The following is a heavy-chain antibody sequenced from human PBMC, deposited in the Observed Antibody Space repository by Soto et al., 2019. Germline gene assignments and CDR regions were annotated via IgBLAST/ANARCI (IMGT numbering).Heavy chain of an antibody. Sequence: SETLPLTCAVSGGSLSSSNWWSWVRQPPGKGLEWIGEIYHSGSTNYNPSLKSRVTISVDKSKNQFSLKLSSVTAADTAVYYCARAIRDFWSGYLSAFMDYYYYYGMDVWGQGTTVTVSS. CDR1: GGSLSSSNW. CDR2: IYHSGST. J-gene: IGHJ6*02. CDR3: ARAIRDFWSGYLSAFMDYYYYYGMDV. V-gene: IGHV4-4*02. D-gene: IGHD3-3*01.